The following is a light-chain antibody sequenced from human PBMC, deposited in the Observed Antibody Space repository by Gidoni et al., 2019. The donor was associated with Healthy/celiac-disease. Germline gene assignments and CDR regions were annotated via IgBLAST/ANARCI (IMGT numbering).Light chain of an antibody. V-gene: IGKV1-39*01. CDR3: QQSYSTPLT. J-gene: IGKJ4*01. CDR1: QSISRY. Sequence: IQMTQSPSSLSASVGDRVTITCRASQSISRYLNCYQQKPGKAPKLMIYAASCLQSGVPSRFIGSGSGTDFTLTISSMQLEVFATYYCQQSYSTPLTFGGVTKVEIK. CDR2: AAS.